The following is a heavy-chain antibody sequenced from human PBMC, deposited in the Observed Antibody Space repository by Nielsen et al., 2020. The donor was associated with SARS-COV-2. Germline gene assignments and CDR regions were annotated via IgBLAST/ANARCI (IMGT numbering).Heavy chain of an antibody. CDR2: INHRGST. Sequence: SQTLSLTCAVYGGSFSGYYWSWIRQPPGKGLEWIGEINHRGSTNYNPSLKSRVTISVDTSKNQVSLKLSSVTAADTAVYYCARDGGLYYYDSSGLFDYWGQGTLVTVSS. CDR3: ARDGGLYYYDSSGLFDY. CDR1: GGSFSGYY. V-gene: IGHV4-34*01. J-gene: IGHJ4*02. D-gene: IGHD3-22*01.